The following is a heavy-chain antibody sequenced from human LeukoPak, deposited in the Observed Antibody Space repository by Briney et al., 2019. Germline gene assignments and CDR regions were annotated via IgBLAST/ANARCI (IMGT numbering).Heavy chain of an antibody. Sequence: KASETLSLTCTVSGGSISSYYWTWIRQPPGKGLEWIGYIYYSGSTNYNPSLKSRVTILVDTSKNQFSLKLSSVTAADTAVYYCASYSYYYDSSGYFDYWGQGTLVTVSS. CDR1: GGSISSYY. CDR3: ASYSYYYDSSGYFDY. CDR2: IYYSGST. V-gene: IGHV4-59*01. J-gene: IGHJ4*02. D-gene: IGHD3-22*01.